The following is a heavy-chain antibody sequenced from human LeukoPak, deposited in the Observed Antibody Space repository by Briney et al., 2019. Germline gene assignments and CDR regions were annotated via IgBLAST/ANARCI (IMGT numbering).Heavy chain of an antibody. Sequence: GGSLRLSCAASGFTFSSYSMNWVRQAPGKGLEWVSYIGISSSTIDYADSVKGRFTISRDNAKNSLYLQMNSLRAEDTAVYYCARDSGYAFDIWGQGSMVTVSS. D-gene: IGHD1-26*01. CDR3: ARDSGYAFDI. V-gene: IGHV3-48*01. CDR1: GFTFSSYS. CDR2: IGISSSTI. J-gene: IGHJ3*02.